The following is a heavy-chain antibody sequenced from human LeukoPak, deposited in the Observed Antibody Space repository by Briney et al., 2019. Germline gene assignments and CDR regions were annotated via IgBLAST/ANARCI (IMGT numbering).Heavy chain of an antibody. CDR2: ISSSSSYI. CDR3: AGRNGSSWWSPGYYMDV. V-gene: IGHV3-21*01. CDR1: GFTFSSYS. J-gene: IGHJ6*03. Sequence: GGSLRLSCAASGFTFSSYSMNWVRQAPGKGLEWVSSISSSSSYIYYADSVKGRFTISRDNAKNSLYLQMNSLRAEDTAVYYCAGRNGSSWWSPGYYMDVWGKGTTVTVSS. D-gene: IGHD6-13*01.